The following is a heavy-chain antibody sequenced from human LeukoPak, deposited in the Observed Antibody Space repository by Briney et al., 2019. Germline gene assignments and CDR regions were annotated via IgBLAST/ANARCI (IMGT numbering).Heavy chain of an antibody. D-gene: IGHD4-17*01. CDR1: GYTFTGYY. CDR3: ARDNGDYWFDY. Sequence: ASVKVACKASGYTFTGYYMHWVRQAPGQGLEWMGWINPNSGGTDYAQKFQGRVTMTRDTSISTAYMELTRLRSDDTAVYYCARDNGDYWFDYWGQGTLVTVSS. CDR2: INPNSGGT. V-gene: IGHV1-2*02. J-gene: IGHJ4*02.